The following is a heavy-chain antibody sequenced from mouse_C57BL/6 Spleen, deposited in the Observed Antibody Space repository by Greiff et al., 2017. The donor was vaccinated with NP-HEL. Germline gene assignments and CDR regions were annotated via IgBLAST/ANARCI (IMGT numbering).Heavy chain of an antibody. CDR1: GYSITSGYY. V-gene: IGHV3-6*01. CDR2: ISYDGSN. Sequence: EVQLVESGPGLVKPSQSLSLTCSVTGYSITSGYYWNWIRQFPGNKLEWMGYISYDGSNNYNPSLKNRISITRDTSKNQFFLKLNSVTTEDTATYYCARYDGDRFAYWGQGTLVTVSA. CDR3: ARYDGDRFAY. D-gene: IGHD2-12*01. J-gene: IGHJ3*01.